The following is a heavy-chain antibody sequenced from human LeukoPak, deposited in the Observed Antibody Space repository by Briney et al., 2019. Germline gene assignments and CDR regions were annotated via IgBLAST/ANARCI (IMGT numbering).Heavy chain of an antibody. CDR1: GFTFSSYA. CDR3: AKEGRRLWRPAPNWFDP. Sequence: PGGSLRLSCAASGFTFSSYAMSWVRQAPGKGLEWVSVISGSGGSTYYADSVKGRFTISRDNSKNTLYLQMNSLRAEDTAVYYCAKEGRRLWRPAPNWFDPWGQGTLVTVSS. J-gene: IGHJ5*02. V-gene: IGHV3-23*01. D-gene: IGHD2-2*01. CDR2: ISGSGGST.